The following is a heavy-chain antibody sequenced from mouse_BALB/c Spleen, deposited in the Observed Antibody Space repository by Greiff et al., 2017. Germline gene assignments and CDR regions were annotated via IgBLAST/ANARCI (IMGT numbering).Heavy chain of an antibody. Sequence: EVMLVESGGGLVQPGGSLKLSCAASGFTFSSYGMSWVRQTPDKRLELVATINSNGGSTYYPDSVKGRFTISRDNAKNTLYLQMSSLKSEDTAMYYCASHYGSLWYFDVWGAGTTVTVSS. J-gene: IGHJ1*01. D-gene: IGHD1-1*01. CDR1: GFTFSSYG. V-gene: IGHV5-6-3*01. CDR2: INSNGGST. CDR3: ASHYGSLWYFDV.